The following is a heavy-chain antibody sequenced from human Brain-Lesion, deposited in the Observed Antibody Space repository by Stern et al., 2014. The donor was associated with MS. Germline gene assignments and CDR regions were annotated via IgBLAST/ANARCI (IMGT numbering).Heavy chain of an antibody. CDR3: ARGRVVPGFQYYATDV. CDR1: GGSISSGGYY. J-gene: IGHJ6*02. V-gene: IGHV4-61*02. D-gene: IGHD2-2*01. Sequence: VQLVESGPGLVKPSQTLSLSCTVSGGSISSGGYYWSWIRQPAGKGLEWIGRIFNSGSTRYKPSLQSRVTISIDTSKNQFSLRLNSMTAADTAVYYCARGRVVPGFQYYATDVWGQGTTVIVSS. CDR2: IFNSGST.